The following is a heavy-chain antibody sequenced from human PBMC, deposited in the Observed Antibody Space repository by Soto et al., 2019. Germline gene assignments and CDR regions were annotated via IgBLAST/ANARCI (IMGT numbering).Heavy chain of an antibody. CDR1: GFTFSSYG. Sequence: QVQLVESGGGVVQPGRSLRLSCAASGFTFSSYGMHWVRQAPGKGLEGVAVIWYDGSNKYYADSVKGRFTISRDNSKNTLYLQMNSLRAEDTAVYYCARDQGITIFGVAKPQIEDDYWGQGTLVAVSS. CDR2: IWYDGSNK. J-gene: IGHJ4*02. D-gene: IGHD3-3*01. V-gene: IGHV3-33*01. CDR3: ARDQGITIFGVAKPQIEDDY.